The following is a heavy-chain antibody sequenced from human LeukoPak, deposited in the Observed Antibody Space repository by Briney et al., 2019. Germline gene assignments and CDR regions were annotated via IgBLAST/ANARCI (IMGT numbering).Heavy chain of an antibody. J-gene: IGHJ4*02. CDR2: ISGSGGST. Sequence: GGSLRLSCAASGFTFSSYAMSLVRQAPGKGLEWVSAISGSGGSTYYADSVKGRFTISRDNSKNTLYLQMNSLRAEDTAVYYCAKDVDFWSVDPYYFDYWGQGTLVTVSS. CDR1: GFTFSSYA. V-gene: IGHV3-23*01. CDR3: AKDVDFWSVDPYYFDY. D-gene: IGHD3-3*01.